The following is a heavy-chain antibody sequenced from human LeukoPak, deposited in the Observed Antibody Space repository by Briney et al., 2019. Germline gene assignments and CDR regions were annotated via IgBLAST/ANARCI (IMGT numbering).Heavy chain of an antibody. CDR2: IFPSGGEI. J-gene: IGHJ5*02. V-gene: IGHV3-23*01. D-gene: IGHD2-8*02. CDR1: GFTFSTFA. Sequence: GGSLRLSCAASGFTFSTFAMIWVRQPPGKGLEWVSSIFPSGGEIHYADSVRGRFTISRDNSKSTLSLQMNSLRAEDTAIYYCATYRQVLLPLESWGKGTLVTVS. CDR3: ATYRQVLLPLES.